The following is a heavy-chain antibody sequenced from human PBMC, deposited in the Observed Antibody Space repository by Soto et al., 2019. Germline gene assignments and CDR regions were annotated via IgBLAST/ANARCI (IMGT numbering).Heavy chain of an antibody. CDR2: ISGSGGST. CDR1: GFTFSSYA. CDR3: AKDTWRDYGDQLASLDFDY. V-gene: IGHV3-23*01. Sequence: GGSLRLSCAASGFTFSSYAMSWVRQAPGKGLEWVSAISGSGGSTYYADSVKGRFTISRDNSKNTLYLQMNSLRAEDTAVYYCAKDTWRDYGDQLASLDFDYWGQGTLVTVSS. D-gene: IGHD4-17*01. J-gene: IGHJ4*02.